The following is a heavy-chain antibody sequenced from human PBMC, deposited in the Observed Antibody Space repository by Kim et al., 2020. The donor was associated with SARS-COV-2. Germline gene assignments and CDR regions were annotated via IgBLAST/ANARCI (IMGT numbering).Heavy chain of an antibody. Sequence: TANYAQKFQGRVTITADESTSTAYMELSSLRSEDTAVYYCARVGGSYYNPWGQGTLVTVSS. J-gene: IGHJ5*02. V-gene: IGHV1-69*01. D-gene: IGHD1-26*01. CDR3: ARVGGSYYNP. CDR2: TA.